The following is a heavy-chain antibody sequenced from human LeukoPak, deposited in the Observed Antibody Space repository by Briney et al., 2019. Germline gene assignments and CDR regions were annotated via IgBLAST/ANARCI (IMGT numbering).Heavy chain of an antibody. CDR1: GGSISSYY. V-gene: IGHV4-59*01. D-gene: IGHD4-17*01. Sequence: SETLSLTCTVSGGSISSYYWSWIRQPPGKGLEWIGYIYYSGSTNYNPSLKSRVTISVDTSKNQFTLKLSSVTAADTAVYYCAREHYGLDYWGQGTLVTVSS. CDR3: AREHYGLDY. CDR2: IYYSGST. J-gene: IGHJ4*02.